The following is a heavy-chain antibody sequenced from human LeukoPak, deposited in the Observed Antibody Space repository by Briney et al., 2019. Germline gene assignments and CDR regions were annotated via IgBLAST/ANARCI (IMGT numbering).Heavy chain of an antibody. CDR2: IYSGGST. J-gene: IGHJ4*02. CDR1: GFTVSSNY. CDR3: ARDYYYDSSGYYSY. D-gene: IGHD3-22*01. Sequence: AGGSLRLSCAASGFTVSSNYMSWVRQAPGKGLEWVSVIYSGGSTYYADSVKGRFTISRDNSKNTLYLQMNSLRAEDAAVYYCARDYYYDSSGYYSYWGQGTLVTVSS. V-gene: IGHV3-66*01.